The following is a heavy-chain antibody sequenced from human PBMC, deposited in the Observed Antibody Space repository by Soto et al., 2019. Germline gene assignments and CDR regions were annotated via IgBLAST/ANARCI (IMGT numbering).Heavy chain of an antibody. CDR1: GFTFSSYA. J-gene: IGHJ6*02. Sequence: SLRLSCAASGFTFSSYAMHWVRQAPGKGLEWVAVISYDGSNKYYADSVKGRFTISRDNSKNTLYLQMNSLRAEDTAVYYCARGKSDFWSGYYPIYYYYGMDVWGQGTTVTVSS. D-gene: IGHD3-3*01. CDR3: ARGKSDFWSGYYPIYYYYGMDV. V-gene: IGHV3-30-3*01. CDR2: ISYDGSNK.